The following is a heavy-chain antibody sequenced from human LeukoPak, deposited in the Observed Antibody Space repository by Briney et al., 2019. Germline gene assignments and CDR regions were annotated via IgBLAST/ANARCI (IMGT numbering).Heavy chain of an antibody. CDR3: ARKRARFGEFDY. D-gene: IGHD3-10*01. V-gene: IGHV4-34*01. Sequence: KASETLSLTCAVYGGSFSGYYWSWIRQPPGKGLEWMGEINHSGSTNYNPSLKSRVTISVDTSKNQFSLKLSSVTAADTAVYYCARKRARFGEFDYWGQGTLVTVSS. CDR2: INHSGST. CDR1: GGSFSGYY. J-gene: IGHJ4*02.